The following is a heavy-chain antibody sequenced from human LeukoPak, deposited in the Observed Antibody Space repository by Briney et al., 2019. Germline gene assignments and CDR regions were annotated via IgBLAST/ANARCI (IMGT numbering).Heavy chain of an antibody. D-gene: IGHD4-11*01. J-gene: IGHJ4*02. CDR3: ARDHPGVTVTPGY. CDR2: IYYSGST. CDR1: GGSISSSNW. V-gene: IGHV4-4*02. Sequence: SGTLSLTCAVSGGSISSSNWWSWVRQPPGKGLEWIGYIYYSGSTYYNPSLKGRVTISVDTSKNQFSLKVKSVTAADTAVYYCARDHPGVTVTPGYWGQGTLVTVSS.